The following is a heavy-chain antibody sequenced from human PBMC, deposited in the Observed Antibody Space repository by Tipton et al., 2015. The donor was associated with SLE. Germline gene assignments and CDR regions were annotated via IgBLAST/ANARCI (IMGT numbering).Heavy chain of an antibody. Sequence: TLSLTCSVSGGSISSNYWIWIRQPPGKGLEWIGYISYGGGTNYNPSLKSRVTMSVDTSKNQFSLRLTSVTAADTAVYYCARLGLGCANCWYYFDRWGQGAPVIVSS. D-gene: IGHD2-21*01. CDR1: GGSISSNY. V-gene: IGHV4-59*07. CDR2: ISYGGGT. J-gene: IGHJ4*02. CDR3: ARLGLGCANCWYYFDR.